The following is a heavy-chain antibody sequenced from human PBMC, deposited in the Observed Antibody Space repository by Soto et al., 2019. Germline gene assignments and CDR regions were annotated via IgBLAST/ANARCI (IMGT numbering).Heavy chain of an antibody. D-gene: IGHD3-16*02. Sequence: SETLSLTCTVSGGSISSSSYYWGWIRQPPGKGLEWIGSIYYSGSTYYNPSLKSRVTISVDTSKNQFSLKLSSVTAADTAVYYCARHYPFNYYYYYMDVWGKGTTVTVSS. CDR3: ARHYPFNYYYYYMDV. J-gene: IGHJ6*03. CDR1: GGSISSSSYY. V-gene: IGHV4-39*01. CDR2: IYYSGST.